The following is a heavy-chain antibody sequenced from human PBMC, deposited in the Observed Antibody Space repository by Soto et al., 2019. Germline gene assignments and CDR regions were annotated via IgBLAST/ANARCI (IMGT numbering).Heavy chain of an antibody. CDR3: ARSVDTASPLDY. V-gene: IGHV3-21*01. J-gene: IGHJ4*02. Sequence: XESLRLSCAASGFTFSSYSMNWVRQAPGKGLEWVSSISSSSSYIYYADSVKGRFTISRDNAKNSLYLQMNSLRAEDTAVYYCARSVDTASPLDYWGQGTLVTVSS. CDR1: GFTFSSYS. CDR2: ISSSSSYI. D-gene: IGHD5-18*01.